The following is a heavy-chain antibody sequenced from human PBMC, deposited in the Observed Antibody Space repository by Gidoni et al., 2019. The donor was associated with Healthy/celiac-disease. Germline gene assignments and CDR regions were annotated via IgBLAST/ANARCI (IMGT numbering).Heavy chain of an antibody. CDR1: GFTLSSYS. Sequence: EVQLVESGGGLVTPGGSLRLSCAAYGFTLSSYSMNWVRQAPVKGLEWVSSISSSSSYIYYADSVKGRFTSSRDNAKNSLYLQMNSLRAEDTAVYYCARHIRPAARDVQLYYYYYMDVWGKGTTVTVSS. V-gene: IGHV3-21*01. J-gene: IGHJ6*03. CDR2: ISSSSSYI. D-gene: IGHD6-6*01. CDR3: ARHIRPAARDVQLYYYYYMDV.